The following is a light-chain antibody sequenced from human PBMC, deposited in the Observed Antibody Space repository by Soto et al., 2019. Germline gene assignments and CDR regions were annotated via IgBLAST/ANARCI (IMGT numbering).Light chain of an antibody. Sequence: EIVMTQSPATLSVSPGERATLSCRASQSVSSYLAWYQQKPGQAPRLLISDASNRATGIPARFSGSGSGTDFTLTISSLEPEDFAVYYCQQRTNWPSSTFGQGTRLEIK. J-gene: IGKJ5*01. CDR1: QSVSSY. CDR2: DAS. V-gene: IGKV3-11*01. CDR3: QQRTNWPSST.